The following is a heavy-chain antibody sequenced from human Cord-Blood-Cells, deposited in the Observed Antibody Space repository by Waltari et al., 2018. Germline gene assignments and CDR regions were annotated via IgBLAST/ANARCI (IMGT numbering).Heavy chain of an antibody. D-gene: IGHD3-22*01. CDR3: ARLSYYDSSDLGTYYYYGMDV. CDR1: GGSISSYY. CDR2: IYYSGST. J-gene: IGHJ6*02. V-gene: IGHV4-59*08. Sequence: QVQLQESGPGLVKPSETLSLTCTVSGGSISSYYWSWIRLPPGKGLEWIGYIYYSGSTNYNPSLKSRVTISVDTSKNQFSLKLSSVTAADTAVYYCARLSYYDSSDLGTYYYYGMDVWGQGTTVTVSS.